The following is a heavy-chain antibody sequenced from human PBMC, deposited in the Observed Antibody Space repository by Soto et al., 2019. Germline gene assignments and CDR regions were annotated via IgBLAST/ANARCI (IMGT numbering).Heavy chain of an antibody. Sequence: PGGSLRLSCATSGITFSDHDMDWVRQAPGKGLEWLGRSRSRPDNYATDYAASVRGRFTFSRDDSKSSLSLQMRSLKIGDTAMYYCVLWVRGLINYWGQGTLVTVSS. CDR3: VLWVRGLINY. CDR1: GITFSDHD. V-gene: IGHV3-72*01. J-gene: IGHJ4*02. D-gene: IGHD3-10*01. CDR2: SRSRPDNYAT.